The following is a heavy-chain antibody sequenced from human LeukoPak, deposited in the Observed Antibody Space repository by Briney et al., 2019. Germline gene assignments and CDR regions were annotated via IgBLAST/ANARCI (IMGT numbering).Heavy chain of an antibody. J-gene: IGHJ4*02. Sequence: GGSLRLSRAASGFTFSINDMSWVRQAPGRGLEWVSVSSVSGGATYYADSVKGRFTISRDNSKNTLYLQMNSLRAEDTAVYYCAKGGWLEYWGQGTLVTVSS. D-gene: IGHD6-19*01. CDR1: GFTFSIND. V-gene: IGHV3-23*01. CDR3: AKGGWLEY. CDR2: SSVSGGAT.